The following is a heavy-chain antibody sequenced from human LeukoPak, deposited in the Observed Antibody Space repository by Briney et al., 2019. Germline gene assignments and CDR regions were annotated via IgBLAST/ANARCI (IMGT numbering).Heavy chain of an antibody. CDR1: GYTFTELS. Sequence: ASVKVSCKVSGYTFTELSRHWVRQAPGKGLEWLGCFDIVRGDTIYAQKFQGRVTMTEDTSTDTSYMELSSLGSEDTAVYFCTAGRAYCLLDFWGQGTLVIVSS. J-gene: IGHJ4*02. CDR2: FDIVRGDT. CDR3: TAGRAYCLLDF. D-gene: IGHD2-21*01. V-gene: IGHV1-24*01.